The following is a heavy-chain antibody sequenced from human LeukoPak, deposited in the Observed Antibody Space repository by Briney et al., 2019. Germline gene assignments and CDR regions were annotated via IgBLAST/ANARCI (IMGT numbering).Heavy chain of an antibody. D-gene: IGHD6-13*01. CDR1: GFTFSYHW. J-gene: IGHJ4*02. CDR2: IKNDGAVK. V-gene: IGHV3-7*01. CDR3: AKDSYSKGDF. Sequence: GGSLRLSCAASGFTFSYHWMTWVRQAPGKGLEWVANIKNDGAVKNHVDSVKGRFTISRDNAKSSLYLQMNSLRAEDTAVYYCAKDSYSKGDFWGQGVLVTVSS.